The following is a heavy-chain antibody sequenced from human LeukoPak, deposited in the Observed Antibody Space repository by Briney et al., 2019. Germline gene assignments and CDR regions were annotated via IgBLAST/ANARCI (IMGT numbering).Heavy chain of an antibody. Sequence: PSETLSLTCTVSGGSISSSSHYWGWIRQPPGKGLEWIGSVYYSGSTYSNPSLKSPVTISVDTSKNHFSLKLISVTAADTAVYYCVRACRSSTWYIPNWFDPWGQGTLVTVSS. V-gene: IGHV4-39*07. CDR3: VRACRSSTWYIPNWFDP. J-gene: IGHJ5*02. D-gene: IGHD6-13*01. CDR2: VYYSGST. CDR1: GGSISSSSHY.